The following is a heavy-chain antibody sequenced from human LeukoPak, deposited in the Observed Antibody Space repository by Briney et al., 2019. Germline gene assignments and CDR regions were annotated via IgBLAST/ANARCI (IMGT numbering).Heavy chain of an antibody. D-gene: IGHD2-15*01. Sequence: SVKVSCKASGFTFTSSAMQWVRQARGQRLEWIGWIVVGSGNTNYAQKFQERVTITRDMSTSTAYMELSSLRSEDTAVYYCAAVGRGYCSGGSCYPIDYWGQGTLVTVPP. J-gene: IGHJ4*02. CDR2: IVVGSGNT. CDR1: GFTFTSSA. CDR3: AAVGRGYCSGGSCYPIDY. V-gene: IGHV1-58*02.